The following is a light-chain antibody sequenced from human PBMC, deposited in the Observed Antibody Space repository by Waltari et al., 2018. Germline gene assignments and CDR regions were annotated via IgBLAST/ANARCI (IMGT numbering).Light chain of an antibody. J-gene: IGLJ2*01. CDR2: EVD. CDR1: SSDVGSYNL. CDR3: CSYAGSGNLGVI. Sequence: QSALTQPASVSGSPGPSITIPSTGSSSDVGSYNLVSCYQQHPAKAPKLIIYEVDKRPSGVSDRFSGSKSGNTASLTVSGLQAEDEADYYCCSYAGSGNLGVIFGGGTKLTVL. V-gene: IGLV2-23*02.